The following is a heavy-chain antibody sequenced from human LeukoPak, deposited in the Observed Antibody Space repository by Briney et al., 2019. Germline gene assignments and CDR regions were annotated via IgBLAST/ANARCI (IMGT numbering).Heavy chain of an antibody. CDR3: AKGWYSSGWYEY. CDR2: ISGDGGST. D-gene: IGHD6-19*01. V-gene: IGHV3-43*02. J-gene: IGHJ4*02. Sequence: GWSLRLSCAASGYTFDDYAMHWVHQAPGKGLEWVSLISGDGGSTYYADSVKGRFTISRDNSKNSLYLQMNSLRTEDTALYYCAKGWYSSGWYEYWGQGTLVTVSS. CDR1: GYTFDDYA.